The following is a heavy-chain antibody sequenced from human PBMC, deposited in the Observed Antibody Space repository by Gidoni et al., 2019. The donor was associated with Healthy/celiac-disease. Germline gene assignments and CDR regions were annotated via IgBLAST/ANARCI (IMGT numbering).Heavy chain of an antibody. D-gene: IGHD5-12*01. CDR3: ATDRGWLQFLLDY. Sequence: QVQLVESGGGLVKPGGSLRLSCAASGFPFSDYYMSWIRQAPGKGLAWVSYISSTGSTKHYADSVKGRFTISRDNAKKSLFLQMNSLRAEDTAVYYCATDRGWLQFLLDYWGQGTLVTVSS. J-gene: IGHJ4*02. V-gene: IGHV3-11*01. CDR1: GFPFSDYY. CDR2: ISSTGSTK.